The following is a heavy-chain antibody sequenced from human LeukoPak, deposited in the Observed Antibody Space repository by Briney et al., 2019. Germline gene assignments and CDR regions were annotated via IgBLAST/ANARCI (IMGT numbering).Heavy chain of an antibody. CDR1: GFTFRSYS. CDR2: ISSSSTYI. Sequence: GGSLRLSCAASGFTFRSYSMNWVRQAPGKGREWVSTISSSSTYIYYADSVKGRFTISRDNAENSVYLQMDSLRGDDTAVYYCARDLSLGAPGGFDYWGQGTLVTVSS. CDR3: ARDLSLGAPGGFDY. D-gene: IGHD3-16*01. V-gene: IGHV3-21*01. J-gene: IGHJ4*02.